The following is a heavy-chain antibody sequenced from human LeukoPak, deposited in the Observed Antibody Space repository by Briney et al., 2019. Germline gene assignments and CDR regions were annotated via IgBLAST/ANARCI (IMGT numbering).Heavy chain of an antibody. V-gene: IGHV4-34*01. CDR3: ARGQGATVPQVGKNWFDP. CDR1: VDSFSNYY. D-gene: IGHD1-26*01. CDR2: VNESGGT. J-gene: IGHJ5*02. Sequence: MPSETLSLTCAVYVDSFSNYYWNWIRQTPGEGLEWIGEVNESGGTNINPSLRSRVILSVDTSKNQFSLKLISMTAADTAIYYCARGQGATVPQVGKNWFDPWGQGTWVIVSS.